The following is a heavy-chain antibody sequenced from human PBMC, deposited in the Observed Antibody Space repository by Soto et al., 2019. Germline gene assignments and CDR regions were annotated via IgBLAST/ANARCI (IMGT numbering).Heavy chain of an antibody. V-gene: IGHV1-69*01. D-gene: IGHD2-21*02. CDR1: GGTFSSYA. CDR2: IIPIFGRA. J-gene: IGHJ2*01. CDR3: GRVGGNSESTYWYFDL. Sequence: QVQLVQSGAEVKKPGSSVKVSCKASGGTFSSYAITWVRQAPGQGLEGMGGIIPIFGRANYSQNFHGRVTITADESTSTAYMELSSLRSEDTAVYYCGRVGGNSESTYWYFDLWGRGTLVTVSS.